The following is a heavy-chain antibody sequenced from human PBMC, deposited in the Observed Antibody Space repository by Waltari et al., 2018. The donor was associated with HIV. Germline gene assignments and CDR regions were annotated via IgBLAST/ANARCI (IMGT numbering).Heavy chain of an antibody. V-gene: IGHV3-74*01. CDR2: INSDGSST. Sequence: EVQLVESGGGLVQPGGSLRLSCAASGFTFSSYWMHWVRQAPGKGLVWVSRINSDGSSTSYADSVKGRFTISRDNAKNTLYLQMNSLRAEDTAVYYCARDSTHGRYSSSPDYWGQGTLVTVSS. D-gene: IGHD6-6*01. CDR3: ARDSTHGRYSSSPDY. J-gene: IGHJ4*02. CDR1: GFTFSSYW.